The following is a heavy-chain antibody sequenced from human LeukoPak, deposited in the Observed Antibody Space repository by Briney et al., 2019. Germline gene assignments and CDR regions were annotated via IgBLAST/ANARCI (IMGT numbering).Heavy chain of an antibody. J-gene: IGHJ4*02. CDR1: GFTFSSSG. D-gene: IGHD6-13*01. CDR3: ARDRGSRWYGPIDY. CDR2: IWSDGSDT. V-gene: IGHV3-33*01. Sequence: GGSLRLSCAASGFTFSSSGMHWVRQAPGKGLEWVAVIWSDGSDTHYADSVKGRFTISRDNSKNTLFLQMISLRAEDTAVYYCARDRGSRWYGPIDYWGQGTLVTVSS.